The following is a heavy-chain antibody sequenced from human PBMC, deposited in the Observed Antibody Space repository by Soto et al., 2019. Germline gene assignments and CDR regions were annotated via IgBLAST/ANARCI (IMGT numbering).Heavy chain of an antibody. J-gene: IGHJ5*02. Sequence: QVQLQESGPGRVKPSQTLSLTCTVSGGSISTGGYYWSWICQHPGKGLEWIGSIYNSATTDYIPSAKRRVTISVDTSKNVLSLNICSVTVTLTAVFYCARDPAPWGQGALVTVSS. CDR2: IYNSATT. CDR3: ARDPAP. V-gene: IGHV4-31*03. CDR1: GGSISTGGYY.